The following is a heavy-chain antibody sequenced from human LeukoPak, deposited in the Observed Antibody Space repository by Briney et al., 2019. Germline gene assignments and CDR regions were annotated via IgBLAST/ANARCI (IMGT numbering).Heavy chain of an antibody. CDR2: ISTYNGYA. V-gene: IGHV1-18*01. D-gene: IGHD6-19*01. J-gene: IGHJ6*04. CDR1: GYTFNSYG. Sequence: ASVKVSCKASGYTFNSYGISWVRQAPGQGLEWMGWISTYNGYANYAQRLQGRVTMTTETSTSTAYMELRSLRSDDTAVYYCARNSSDWYGYMDVWSKGTTVTVSS. CDR3: ARNSSDWYGYMDV.